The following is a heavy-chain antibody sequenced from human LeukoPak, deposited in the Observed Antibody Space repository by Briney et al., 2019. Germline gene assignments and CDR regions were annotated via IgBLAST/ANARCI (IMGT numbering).Heavy chain of an antibody. CDR2: IYYSGST. V-gene: IGHV4-31*03. J-gene: IGHJ6*02. CDR1: GGSISSGGYH. Sequence: SETLSLTCTVSGGSISSGGYHWSWIRQHPGKGLEWIGYIYYSGSTYYDPSLKSRVTISVDTSKNQFSLKLSSVTAADTAVYYCARDIVVVPAAIPASYYGMDVWGQGTTVTVSS. D-gene: IGHD2-2*01. CDR3: ARDIVVVPAAIPASYYGMDV.